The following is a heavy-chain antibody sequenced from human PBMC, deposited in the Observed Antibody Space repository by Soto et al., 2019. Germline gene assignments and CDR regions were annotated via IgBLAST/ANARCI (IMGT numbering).Heavy chain of an antibody. CDR3: ARDNGYSYGYTLDH. J-gene: IGHJ4*02. CDR1: GGSISSYY. Sequence: SETLSLTCTVSGGSISSYYWSWIRQPPGRGLEWIGYIYYSGSTNYNPSLKSRVTISVDTSKNQFSLKLSSVTAADTAVYYCARDNGYSYGYTLDHWGQGTLVTVSS. D-gene: IGHD5-18*01. CDR2: IYYSGST. V-gene: IGHV4-59*01.